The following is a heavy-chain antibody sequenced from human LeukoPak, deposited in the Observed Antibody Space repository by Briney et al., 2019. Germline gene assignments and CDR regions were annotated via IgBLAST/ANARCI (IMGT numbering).Heavy chain of an antibody. CDR3: ARDLPLDC. CDR1: GFTVSSKD. Sequence: GGSLRLSCAASGFTVSSKDMSWVRQAPGRGLEWVSVIYSAGSTYYADSVKGRFTISRHNSKNTLYLQMNSLRPEDTAVYYCARDLPLDCWGQGTLVTVSS. CDR2: IYSAGST. J-gene: IGHJ4*02. V-gene: IGHV3-53*04.